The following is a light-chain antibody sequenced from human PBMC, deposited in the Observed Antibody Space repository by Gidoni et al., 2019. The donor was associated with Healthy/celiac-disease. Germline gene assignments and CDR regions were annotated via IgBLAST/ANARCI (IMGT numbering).Light chain of an antibody. J-gene: IGKJ5*01. CDR3: QQSYSTPQVT. Sequence: ASVGDRVTITCRASKSISSYLNWYQQKPGKAPKLLIYAASSLQSGVPSRFSVSGSGTDFTLTISSLQPEDFATYYCQQSYSTPQVTFXXXTRLEIK. V-gene: IGKV1-39*01. CDR1: KSISSY. CDR2: AAS.